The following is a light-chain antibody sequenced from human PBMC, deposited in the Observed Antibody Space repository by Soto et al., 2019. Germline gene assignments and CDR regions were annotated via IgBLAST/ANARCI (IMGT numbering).Light chain of an antibody. CDR3: QKYNSYPMDT. V-gene: IGKV1-5*01. CDR2: DAS. CDR1: QSISSW. J-gene: IGKJ2*01. Sequence: DIQMTHSPSTLSASVGDRVSITCRASQSISSWLAWYQQKPGKAPKLLIYDASSLESGVPSRFSGSGSGTAFTLTITSLQPDAFATYYCQKYNSYPMDTFSKGTKVDIX.